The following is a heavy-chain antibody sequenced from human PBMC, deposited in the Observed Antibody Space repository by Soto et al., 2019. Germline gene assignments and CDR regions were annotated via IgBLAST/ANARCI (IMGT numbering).Heavy chain of an antibody. CDR2: IDTYNGNT. CDR1: GYTFTNYG. CDR3: ARDDYGDYDY. D-gene: IGHD4-17*01. J-gene: IGHJ4*02. Sequence: GASVKVSCKASGYTFTNYGINWVRLAPGQGLEWMGWIDTYNGNTHYGQKFQGRVTMTTDTSTTTAYMELRSLRSDDTAVYYCARDDYGDYDYWGQGTLVTVSS. V-gene: IGHV1-18*01.